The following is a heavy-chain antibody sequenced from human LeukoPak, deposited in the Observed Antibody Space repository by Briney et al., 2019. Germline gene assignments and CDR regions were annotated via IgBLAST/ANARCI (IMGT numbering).Heavy chain of an antibody. Sequence: ASETLSLTCTVSGGSISSGSYYWSWIRQPAGKGLEWIGRIYTSGSTNYNPSLKSRVTISVDTSKNQFSLKLSSVTAADTAVYYCATGRRHYGSESYVDYWGQGTLVTVSS. CDR3: ATGRRHYGSESYVDY. CDR2: IYTSGST. J-gene: IGHJ4*02. D-gene: IGHD3-10*01. CDR1: GGSISSGSYY. V-gene: IGHV4-61*02.